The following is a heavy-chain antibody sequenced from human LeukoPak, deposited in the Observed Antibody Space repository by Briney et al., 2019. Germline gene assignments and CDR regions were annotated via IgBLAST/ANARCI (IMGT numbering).Heavy chain of an antibody. CDR1: GYTFTCCD. J-gene: IGHJ3*02. CDR2: MNLNSGSR. Sequence: ASVKLSCTCSGYTFTCCDINWVRHGPGQGLEWMGWMNLNSGSRGYSQTFQGRGTMTRNTSISTAYMELSSLRSEDTAVYYCARGIFDFWSGYHHDPFDIWGQGTMVTVSS. V-gene: IGHV1-8*01. D-gene: IGHD3-3*01. CDR3: ARGIFDFWSGYHHDPFDI.